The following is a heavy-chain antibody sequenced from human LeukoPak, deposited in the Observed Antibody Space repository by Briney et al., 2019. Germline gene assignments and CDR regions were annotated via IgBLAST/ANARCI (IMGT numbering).Heavy chain of an antibody. CDR2: IKSKTDGGTT. CDR3: TTVSLWFGEATHGGY. CDR1: GFTFSNAW. Sequence: GGSLRLSCAASGFTFSNAWMSWVRQAPGKGLEWVGRIKSKTDGGTTDYAAPVKGRFTISRDDSKNTLYLQMNSLKTEDTAVYYCTTVSLWFGEATHGGYWGQGTLVIVSS. D-gene: IGHD3-10*01. J-gene: IGHJ4*02. V-gene: IGHV3-15*01.